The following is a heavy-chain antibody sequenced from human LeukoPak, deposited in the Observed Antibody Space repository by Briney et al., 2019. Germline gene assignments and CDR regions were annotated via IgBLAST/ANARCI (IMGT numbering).Heavy chain of an antibody. Sequence: GGSLRLSCAASGFTFRNYWMSWVRQAPGKGLEWVANIKQDGSEKYYVDSVKGRFTISRDNAKNSLYLQMNSLRAEDTAVYYCARAQRHIYDFWSPRDYYYYMDVWGKGTTVTVSS. J-gene: IGHJ6*03. V-gene: IGHV3-7*01. CDR3: ARAQRHIYDFWSPRDYYYYMDV. CDR1: GFTFRNYW. D-gene: IGHD3-3*01. CDR2: IKQDGSEK.